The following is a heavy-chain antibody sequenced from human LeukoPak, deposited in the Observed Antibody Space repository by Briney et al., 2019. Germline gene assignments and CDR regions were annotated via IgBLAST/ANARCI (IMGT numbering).Heavy chain of an antibody. J-gene: IGHJ4*02. CDR3: ARVIAVAGEYYFDY. D-gene: IGHD6-19*01. V-gene: IGHV4-38-2*01. Sequence: SETLSLTCAVSGYSISSGYYWGWIRQPPGKGLEWIGSIYHSGSTYYNPSLKSRVTISVDTSKNQFSLKLSSVTAADTAVYYCARVIAVAGEYYFDYWGQGTLVTVSS. CDR1: GYSISSGYY. CDR2: IYHSGST.